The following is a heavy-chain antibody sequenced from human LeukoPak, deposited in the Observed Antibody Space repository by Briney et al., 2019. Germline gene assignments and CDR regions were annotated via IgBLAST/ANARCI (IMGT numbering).Heavy chain of an antibody. J-gene: IGHJ6*03. CDR2: IYHSGST. Sequence: SETLSLTCTVSGYSISSGYYWGWIRQPPGKGLEWIGSIYHSGSTYYNPSLKSRVTISVDTSKNQFSLKLNSVTAADTAVYYCARLGDYYYNYMDVWGKGTTVTISS. V-gene: IGHV4-38-2*02. CDR1: GYSISSGYY. CDR3: ARLGDYYYNYMDV.